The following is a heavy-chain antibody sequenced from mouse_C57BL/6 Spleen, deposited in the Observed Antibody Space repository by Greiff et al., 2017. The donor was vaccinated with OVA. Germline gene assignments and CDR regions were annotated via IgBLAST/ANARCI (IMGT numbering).Heavy chain of an antibody. CDR2: IYPGVGDT. Sequence: VKLQESGAELVKPGASVKFSCKASGYAFSSYWMNWVKQRPGKGLEWIGQIYPGVGDTNYNGKFKGKATLTAAKSSSTAYMQLSSLTSEDSAVYFCARSLVGAMDYWGQGTSVTVSS. V-gene: IGHV1-80*01. J-gene: IGHJ4*01. CDR1: GYAFSSYW. CDR3: ARSLVGAMDY.